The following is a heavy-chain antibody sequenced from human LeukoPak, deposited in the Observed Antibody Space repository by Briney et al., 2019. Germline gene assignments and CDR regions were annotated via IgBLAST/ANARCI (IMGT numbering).Heavy chain of an antibody. V-gene: IGHV4-34*01. Sequence: SETLSLTCAVYGGSFSGYYWSWIRQPPGKGLEWIGEINHSGSTNYSPSLKSRVTISVDTSKNQFSLKLSSVTAADTAVYYCARGRIRERPAKSTNFDYWGQGTLVTVSS. CDR2: INHSGST. CDR3: ARGRIRERPAKSTNFDY. D-gene: IGHD2/OR15-2a*01. J-gene: IGHJ4*02. CDR1: GGSFSGYY.